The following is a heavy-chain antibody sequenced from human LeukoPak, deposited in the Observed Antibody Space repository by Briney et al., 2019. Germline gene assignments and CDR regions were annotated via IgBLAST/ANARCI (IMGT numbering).Heavy chain of an antibody. V-gene: IGHV3-15*01. J-gene: IGHJ4*02. CDR3: TTVPYRSYYGSGSYYIDY. Sequence: GGSLRLSCAASGFTFSNAWMSWVRQAPGKGLEWVGRIKSKTDGGTTDYAAPVKGRFTISRDDSKNTLYLQMNSLKTEDTAVYYCTTVPYRSYYGSGSYYIDYWGQGTLVTVSS. D-gene: IGHD3-10*01. CDR1: GFTFSNAW. CDR2: IKSKTDGGTT.